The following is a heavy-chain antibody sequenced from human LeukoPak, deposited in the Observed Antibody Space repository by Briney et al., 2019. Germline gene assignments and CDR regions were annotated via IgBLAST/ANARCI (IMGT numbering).Heavy chain of an antibody. J-gene: IGHJ3*02. CDR1: GFTFSSYG. CDR2: IWYDGSNK. CDR3: ARDEVRLGESNDAFDI. D-gene: IGHD3-16*01. V-gene: IGHV3-33*01. Sequence: GRSLRLSCAASGFTFSSYGMHWVRQAPGKGLEWVADIWYDGSNKYYADSVKGRFTISRDNSKNTLYLQMNSLRAEDTAVYYCARDEVRLGESNDAFDIWGQGTMVTVSS.